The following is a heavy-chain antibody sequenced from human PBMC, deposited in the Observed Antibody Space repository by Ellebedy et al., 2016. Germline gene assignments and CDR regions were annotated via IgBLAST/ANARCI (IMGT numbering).Heavy chain of an antibody. CDR2: IDPSGGYT. Sequence: ASVKVSXKASGFTFSDYYMHWLRKAPGQGLEWMGMIDPSGGYTHYPQKFQGRVTVTRDTSTSTVYVELTSLRSEDMAVYYCARARRVAAIDFWGQGTLVTVSS. V-gene: IGHV1-46*01. J-gene: IGHJ4*02. CDR3: ARARRVAAIDF. D-gene: IGHD6-13*01. CDR1: GFTFSDYY.